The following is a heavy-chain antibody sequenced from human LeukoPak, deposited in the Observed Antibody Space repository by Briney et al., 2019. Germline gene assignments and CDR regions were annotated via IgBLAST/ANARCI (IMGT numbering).Heavy chain of an antibody. CDR2: IYYSGST. D-gene: IGHD3-16*01. CDR3: ARDLQRGGLGY. CDR1: GRSLSIYY. J-gene: IGHJ4*02. V-gene: IGHV4-59*01. Sequence: SDTLSLTCSDWGRSLSIYYWRCTTQPPARALEWIGYIYYSGSTNYNPSLKRRVTISVDTSKNQFSLKLSSVTAADTAVYYCARDLQRGGLGYWGQGTLVTVSS.